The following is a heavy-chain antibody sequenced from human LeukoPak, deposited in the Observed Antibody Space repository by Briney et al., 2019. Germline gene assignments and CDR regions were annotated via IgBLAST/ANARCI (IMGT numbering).Heavy chain of an antibody. J-gene: IGHJ6*03. CDR2: IIPIFGSA. V-gene: IGHV1-69*06. CDR1: RCIFSPYR. CDR3: AKGVYCGAACDPNLFYFYMDV. D-gene: IGHD2-21*02. Sequence: SVKVSCPASRCIFSPYRINELRQAPGQGLEWMGRIIPIFGSANYAQKFQGRVTITADKSTSTAYMELSSLRSEDTAVYYCAKGVYCGAACDPNLFYFYMDVWGKGTTVTVSS.